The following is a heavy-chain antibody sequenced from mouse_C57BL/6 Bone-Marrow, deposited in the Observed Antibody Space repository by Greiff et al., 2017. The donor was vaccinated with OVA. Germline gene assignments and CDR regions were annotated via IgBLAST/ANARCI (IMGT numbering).Heavy chain of an antibody. CDR2: IDPENGDT. CDR3: TTSIYYDYDEAMDY. J-gene: IGHJ4*01. V-gene: IGHV14-4*01. Sequence: VQLQQSGAELVRPGASVKLSCTASGFNIKDDYMHWVKQRPEQGLEWIGWIDPENGDTEYASKFQGKATITADPSSNTAYLQLSSLTSEDTAVYYCTTSIYYDYDEAMDYWGQGTSVTVSS. D-gene: IGHD2-4*01. CDR1: GFNIKDDY.